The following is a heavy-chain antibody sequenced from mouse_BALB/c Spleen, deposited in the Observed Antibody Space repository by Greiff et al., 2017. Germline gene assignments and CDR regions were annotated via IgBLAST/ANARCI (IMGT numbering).Heavy chain of an antibody. CDR2: IWAGGST. CDR3: ARDFPVYYGSSFDY. Sequence: VQRVESGPGLVAPSQSLSITCTVSGFSLTSYGVHWVRQPPGKGLEWLGVIWAGGSTNYNSALMSRLSISKDNSKSQVFLKMNSLQTDDTAMYYCARDFPVYYGSSFDYWGQGTTLTVSS. J-gene: IGHJ2*01. CDR1: GFSLTSYG. D-gene: IGHD1-1*01. V-gene: IGHV2-9*02.